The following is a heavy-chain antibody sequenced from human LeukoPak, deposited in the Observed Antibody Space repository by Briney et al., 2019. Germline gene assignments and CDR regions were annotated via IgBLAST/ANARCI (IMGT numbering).Heavy chain of an antibody. Sequence: ASVKVSCKASGYTFTSYAMNWVRQAPGQGLEWMGWINTNTGNPTYAQGFTGRFVFSLDTSVSTAYLQISSLKAEDTAVYFCARAFQSLGGLSLPDYWGQGTLLTVSS. V-gene: IGHV7-4-1*02. CDR1: GYTFTSYA. J-gene: IGHJ4*02. CDR2: INTNTGNP. D-gene: IGHD3-16*02. CDR3: ARAFQSLGGLSLPDY.